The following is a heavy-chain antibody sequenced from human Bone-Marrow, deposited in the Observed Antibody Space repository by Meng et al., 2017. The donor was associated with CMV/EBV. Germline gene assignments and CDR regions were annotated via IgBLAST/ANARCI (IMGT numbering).Heavy chain of an antibody. Sequence: GESLKISCAASGFTFSKHFMDWVRQAPGKGLEWVANIKQDGSEKCYVDSVKGRFTISRDNAKNSLYLQMNSLRAEDTAVYYCARLNSGYSYEFDYWGQGTLVTVSS. CDR3: ARLNSGYSYEFDY. V-gene: IGHV3-7*01. CDR1: GFTFSKHF. D-gene: IGHD5-18*01. CDR2: IKQDGSEK. J-gene: IGHJ4*02.